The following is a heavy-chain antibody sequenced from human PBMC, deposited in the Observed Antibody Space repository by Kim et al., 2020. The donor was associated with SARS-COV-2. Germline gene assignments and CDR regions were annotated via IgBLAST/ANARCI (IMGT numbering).Heavy chain of an antibody. CDR3: ARGGLNYYYYGMDV. CDR2: IYYSGST. CDR1: GGSISSYY. D-gene: IGHD2-8*01. V-gene: IGHV4-59*13. J-gene: IGHJ6*02. Sequence: SETLSLTCPVSGGSISSYYWSWIRQHPGKGLEWIGYIYYSGSTNYNPSLKSRVTISVDTSKNQFSLKLSSVTAADTAVYYCARGGLNYYYYGMDVWGQGTTVTVSS.